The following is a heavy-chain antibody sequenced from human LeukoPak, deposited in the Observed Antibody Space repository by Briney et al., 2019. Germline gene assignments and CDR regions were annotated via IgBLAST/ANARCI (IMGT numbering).Heavy chain of an antibody. D-gene: IGHD6-13*01. CDR1: GYTFTGYY. CDR2: INPNSGGT. Sequence: ASVKVSCKASGYTFTGYYMHWVRQAPGQGLEWMGWINPNSGGTNYAQKFQGRVTMTRDTSISTAYMELSRLRSDDTAVYYCARGRPQAAGSWYFDSWGQGTLVTVSS. J-gene: IGHJ4*02. V-gene: IGHV1-2*02. CDR3: ARGRPQAAGSWYFDS.